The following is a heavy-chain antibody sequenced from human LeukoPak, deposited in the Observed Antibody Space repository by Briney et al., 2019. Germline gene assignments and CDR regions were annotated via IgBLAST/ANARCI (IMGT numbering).Heavy chain of an antibody. CDR2: IYHSGST. CDR1: GYSIISFYY. D-gene: IGHD3-3*01. V-gene: IGHV4-38-2*01. Sequence: PSETLSLTCAVSGYSIISFYYWGWIRQPPGKGLEWIGSIYHSGSTYYNPSLKSRVTISVDTSKNQFSLKLRSVTAADTALYYCERWDSGEWFHDAFDIWGQGTRVTVSS. J-gene: IGHJ3*02. CDR3: ERWDSGEWFHDAFDI.